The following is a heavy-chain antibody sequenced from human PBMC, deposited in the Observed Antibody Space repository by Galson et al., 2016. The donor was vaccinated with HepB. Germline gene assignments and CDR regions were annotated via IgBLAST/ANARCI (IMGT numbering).Heavy chain of an antibody. Sequence: SLRLSCAASGFKFISHALNWVRQAPGRGLEWISSIGSDTRYTYYADSVKGRFTVSRDNANNSLYLLLNSLRPDDTAVYYCARSGLTAEFDYWGQGTLVAVSS. CDR2: IGSDTRYT. D-gene: IGHD2-21*02. CDR1: GFKFISHA. J-gene: IGHJ4*02. V-gene: IGHV3-21*01. CDR3: ARSGLTAEFDY.